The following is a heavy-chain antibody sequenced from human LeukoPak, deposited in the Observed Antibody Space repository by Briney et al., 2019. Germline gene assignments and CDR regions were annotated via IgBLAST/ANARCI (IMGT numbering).Heavy chain of an antibody. CDR3: ARDPGVLTPYYFDY. CDR1: GFTFSSYA. V-gene: IGHV3-21*01. J-gene: IGHJ4*02. Sequence: GGSLRLSCAASGFTFSSYAMSWVRQAPGKGLEWVSSITGSSYIDYADSLKGRFTISRDNAKNSLYLQINSLRAEDSAVYYCARDPGVLTPYYFDYWGQGTLVTVSS. CDR2: ITGSSYI. D-gene: IGHD3-3*01.